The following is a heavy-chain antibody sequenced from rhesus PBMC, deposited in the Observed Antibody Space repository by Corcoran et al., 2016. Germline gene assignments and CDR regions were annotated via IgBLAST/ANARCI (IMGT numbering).Heavy chain of an antibody. V-gene: IGHV4-65*01. J-gene: IGHJ2*01. CDR2: FSGTSDRI. Sequence: QVQLQESGPGLVKPSETLSLTCAVSGGSVNSNNWWTWTRQPPGKGLEWIGSFSGTSDRIYDNPSLRSRVTISTDTSKNQFSLKLSSVTAADTAVYYCAVQDYYIDLWGPGTPVTISS. CDR3: AVQDYYIDL. CDR1: GGSVNSNNW. D-gene: IGHD4-11*01.